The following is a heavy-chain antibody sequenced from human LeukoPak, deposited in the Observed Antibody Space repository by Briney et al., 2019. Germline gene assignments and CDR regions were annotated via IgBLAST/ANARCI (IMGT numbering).Heavy chain of an antibody. D-gene: IGHD3-16*01. CDR2: IYYSGST. Sequence: PSETLSLTCTVSAGSISPYYWGWIGPPPGKGLECIGYIYYSGSTNYSPSLKSRVTISVDTSKKQFSLKLSSVTAADTAVYYCARGGWSLDLWGRGTLVTVSS. CDR3: ARGGWSLDL. V-gene: IGHV4-59*01. CDR1: AGSISPYY. J-gene: IGHJ2*01.